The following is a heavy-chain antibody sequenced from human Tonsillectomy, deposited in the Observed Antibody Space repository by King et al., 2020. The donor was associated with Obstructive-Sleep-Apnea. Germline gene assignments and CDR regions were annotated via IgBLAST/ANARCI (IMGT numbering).Heavy chain of an antibody. Sequence: QLQESGPGLVKPSQTLSLTCTVSCGSISRGGYYWSWIRQHPGKVLEWIGYIYYSGSTYYKPSLKSRVTISVDTSKNQFSLKLSSVTAADTAVYYCARGHDPPYYYYGMDVWGQGTTVTVSS. J-gene: IGHJ6*02. CDR2: IYYSGST. CDR1: CGSISRGGYY. D-gene: IGHD1-1*01. V-gene: IGHV4-31*03. CDR3: ARGHDPPYYYYGMDV.